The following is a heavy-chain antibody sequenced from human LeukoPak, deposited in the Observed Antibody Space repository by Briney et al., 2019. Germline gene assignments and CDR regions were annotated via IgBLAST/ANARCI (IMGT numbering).Heavy chain of an antibody. V-gene: IGHV3-33*01. J-gene: IGHJ4*02. CDR2: IWYDGSNK. CDR3: ARGGAFGDRTYYFDS. Sequence: QAGGSLRLSCAASGFTFSSFAMNWVRQAPGKGLEWVAVIWYDGSNKYYADSVKGRFTISRDNSKKTVYLQMNSLGAEDTAVYYCARGGAFGDRTYYFDSWGQGILVTVSS. CDR1: GFTFSSFA. D-gene: IGHD4-17*01.